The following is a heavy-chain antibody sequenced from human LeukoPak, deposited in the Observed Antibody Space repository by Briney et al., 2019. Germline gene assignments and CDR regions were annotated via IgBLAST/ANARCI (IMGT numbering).Heavy chain of an antibody. V-gene: IGHV3-23*01. CDR2: ISYIGGNT. CDR1: GFTFSSNS. Sequence: GGSLRLSCSASGFTFSSNSMNWVRQAPAKGLEWVSAISYIGGNTYYADSVKGRFTISRDNSKSTVYLQMSSLRDEDTAVYYCAKLGDAAISDYWGQGTLVTVSS. D-gene: IGHD5-18*01. J-gene: IGHJ4*02. CDR3: AKLGDAAISDY.